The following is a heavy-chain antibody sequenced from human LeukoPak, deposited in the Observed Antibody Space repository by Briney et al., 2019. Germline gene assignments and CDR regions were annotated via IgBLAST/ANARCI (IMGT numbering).Heavy chain of an antibody. CDR3: AREGSGTYYFDY. CDR2: ISSSSSYI. D-gene: IGHD3-10*01. J-gene: IGHJ4*02. CDR1: GFTFSGYS. V-gene: IGHV3-21*01. Sequence: GGSLRLSCAASGFTFSGYSMNWVRQAPGKGLEWVSSISSSSSYIYYADSVKGRFTISRDNAKNSLYLQMNSLRAEDTAVYHCAREGSGTYYFDYWGQGTLVTVSS.